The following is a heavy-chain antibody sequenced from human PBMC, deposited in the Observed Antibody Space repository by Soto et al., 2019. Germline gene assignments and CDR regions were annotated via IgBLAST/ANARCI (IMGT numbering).Heavy chain of an antibody. V-gene: IGHV4-39*01. Sequence: QLQLQESGPGLVKPSETLSLTCTVSGGSISSSSYYWGWIRQPPGKGLEWIGSIYYSGSTYYNPSLKSRVTISVDTSKNQFSLKLSSVTAADTAVYYCARLPPAQWLEGVDYWGQGTLVTVSS. D-gene: IGHD6-19*01. CDR1: GGSISSSSYY. CDR3: ARLPPAQWLEGVDY. CDR2: IYYSGST. J-gene: IGHJ4*02.